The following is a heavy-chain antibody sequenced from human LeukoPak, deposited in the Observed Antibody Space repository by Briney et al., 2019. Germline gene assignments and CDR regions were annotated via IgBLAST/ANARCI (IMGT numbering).Heavy chain of an antibody. D-gene: IGHD6-19*01. CDR3: AKEGAVVGYFDY. Sequence: ETGGSLRLSCAASGFTFSSYAMSWVRQAPGKGLEWVSAISGSGGSTYYADSVKGRFTISRDNSKNTLYLQMNSLRAEDTAVYYCAKEGAVVGYFDYWGQGTLVTVSS. V-gene: IGHV3-23*01. J-gene: IGHJ4*02. CDR1: GFTFSSYA. CDR2: ISGSGGST.